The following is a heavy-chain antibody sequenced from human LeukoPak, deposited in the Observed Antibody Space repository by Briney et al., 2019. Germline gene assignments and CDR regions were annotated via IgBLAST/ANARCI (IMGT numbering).Heavy chain of an antibody. Sequence: SETLSLNCSVSGVSISSYYWSWLRQPPGQGLEWIGYIYYSGSTDYNPSLKSRVTISVDTSKIEFFLTLYSVTAADTAVYYCARLDFSIYLNDYWGQGTLVTVSS. V-gene: IGHV4-59*01. D-gene: IGHD4-11*01. CDR2: IYYSGST. CDR3: ARLDFSIYLNDY. CDR1: GVSISSYY. J-gene: IGHJ4*02.